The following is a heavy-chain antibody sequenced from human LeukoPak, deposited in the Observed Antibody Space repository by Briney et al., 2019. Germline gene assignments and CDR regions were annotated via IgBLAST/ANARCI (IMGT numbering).Heavy chain of an antibody. J-gene: IGHJ4*02. D-gene: IGHD5-24*01. CDR2: TYYRSKLHN. Sequence: SQTLSLTCAISGDSVSSNSAAWNWIRQSPSRGLEWLGRTYYRSKLHNDYAVSVKSRITINPDTSKNQFSLQMNSVTPEDTAVYYCARWGGDGYYFDYWGQGTLVTVSS. CDR3: ARWGGDGYYFDY. V-gene: IGHV6-1*01. CDR1: GDSVSSNSAA.